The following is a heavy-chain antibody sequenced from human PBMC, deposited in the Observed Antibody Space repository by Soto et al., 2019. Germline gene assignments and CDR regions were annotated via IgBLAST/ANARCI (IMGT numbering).Heavy chain of an antibody. CDR3: ARIPYETRLNYMYFDF. V-gene: IGHV4-4*02. CDR2: IFHDGTA. D-gene: IGHD3-10*01. CDR1: GVSISSGNW. J-gene: IGHJ4*02. Sequence: PSETLSLTCAVSGVSISSGNWWTWVRQSPQRGLEYIGEIFHDGTANYYPSFERRVAISVDTSKNQFSLKLTSVTAADTAIYFCARIPYETRLNYMYFDFWGQGTLVTVSS.